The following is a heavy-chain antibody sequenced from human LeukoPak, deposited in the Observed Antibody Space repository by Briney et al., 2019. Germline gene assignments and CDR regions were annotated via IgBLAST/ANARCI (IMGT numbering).Heavy chain of an antibody. D-gene: IGHD4-23*01. CDR2: ISGSGGST. J-gene: IGHJ3*02. CDR1: GFTFSSYG. V-gene: IGHV3-23*01. Sequence: GGSLRLSCAASGFTFSSYGMSWVRQAPGKGLEWVSAISGSGGSTYYADSVKGRLTISRDNSKNTLYLQMNSLRAEDTAVYYCANDYGGNSVSSSAFDIWGQGTMVTVSS. CDR3: ANDYGGNSVSSSAFDI.